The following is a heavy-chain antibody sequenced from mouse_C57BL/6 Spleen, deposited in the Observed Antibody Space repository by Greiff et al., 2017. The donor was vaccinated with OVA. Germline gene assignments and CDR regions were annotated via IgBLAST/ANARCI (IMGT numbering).Heavy chain of an antibody. Sequence: QVHVKQPGAELVKPGASVKMSCKASGYTFTSYWITWVKQRPGQGLEWIGDIYPGSGSTNYNEKFKSKATLTVDTSSSTAYMQLSSLTSEDSAVYYCARSPNWEFDYWGQGTTLTVSS. CDR1: GYTFTSYW. CDR2: IYPGSGST. J-gene: IGHJ2*01. D-gene: IGHD4-1*01. CDR3: ARSPNWEFDY. V-gene: IGHV1-55*01.